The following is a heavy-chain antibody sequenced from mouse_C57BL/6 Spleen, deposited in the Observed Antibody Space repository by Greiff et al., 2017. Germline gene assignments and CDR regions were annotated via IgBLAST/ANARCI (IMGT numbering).Heavy chain of an antibody. CDR2: IYPGDGDT. CDR1: GYAFSSYW. Sequence: VQLQQSGAELVKPGASVKISCKASGYAFSSYWMNWVKQRPGKGLEWIGQIYPGDGDTNYNGKFKGKATLTADKSSSTAYMQLSSLTSEDSAVYFCARRGSSEAWFAYWGQGTLVTVSA. CDR3: ARRGSSEAWFAY. V-gene: IGHV1-80*01. J-gene: IGHJ3*01. D-gene: IGHD1-1*01.